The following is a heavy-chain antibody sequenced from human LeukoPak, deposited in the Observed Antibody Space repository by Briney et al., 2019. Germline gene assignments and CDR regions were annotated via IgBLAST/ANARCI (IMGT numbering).Heavy chain of an antibody. D-gene: IGHD1-1*01. Sequence: GGSLRLSCAASGFTFSNYPMNWVRQAPGKGLEWISTISVSDTTHYTDPVKGRFTISRDNSKNTLYLQMNSLRAEDSAEYYCAKSLLTTATGTGRAFDIWGQGTMVTVSA. CDR2: ISVSDTT. CDR3: AKSLLTTATGTGRAFDI. J-gene: IGHJ3*02. CDR1: GFTFSNYP. V-gene: IGHV3-23*01.